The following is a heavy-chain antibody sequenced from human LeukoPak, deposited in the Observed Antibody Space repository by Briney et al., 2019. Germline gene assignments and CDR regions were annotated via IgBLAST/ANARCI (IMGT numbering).Heavy chain of an antibody. Sequence: HPGGSLRLSCAASGFTFDDYAMHWVWQAPGKGLEWVSGISWNSGSIGYADSVKGRFTISRDNAKNSLYLQMNSLRAEDTALYYCAKDHTTVTSYPDYWGQGTLVTVSS. CDR1: GFTFDDYA. V-gene: IGHV3-9*01. CDR2: ISWNSGSI. CDR3: AKDHTTVTSYPDY. J-gene: IGHJ4*02. D-gene: IGHD4-17*01.